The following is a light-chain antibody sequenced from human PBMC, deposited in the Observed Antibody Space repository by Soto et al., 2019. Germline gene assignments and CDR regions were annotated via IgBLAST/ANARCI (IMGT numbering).Light chain of an antibody. CDR2: DVS. CDR1: SSDVGGYNF. CDR3: SSYTSSRTLV. J-gene: IGLJ2*01. Sequence: QSALTQPASVSGSPGQSITISCTGTSSDVGGYNFVSWYQQHPAKAPKLMIFDVSNRPSGVSNRFSGSKSGNTASLTISWLQAEDEADYYCSSYTSSRTLVFGGGPKLTVL. V-gene: IGLV2-14*01.